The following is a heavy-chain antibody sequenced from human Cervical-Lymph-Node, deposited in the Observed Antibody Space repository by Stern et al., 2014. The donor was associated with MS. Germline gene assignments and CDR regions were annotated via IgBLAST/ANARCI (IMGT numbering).Heavy chain of an antibody. J-gene: IGHJ4*02. CDR1: RFTFSSYD. CDR3: TKGQHFRLREYSGYVRFDY. CDR2: ISYDGSNK. Sequence: VQLVESGGGVVQPGRSLRLSCAASRFTFSSYDMHWVRQAPGKGLEWVTDISYDGSNKDYADSVKGRFTISRDNSKNTLYLQMNSLRPEDTAVYYCTKGQHFRLREYSGYVRFDYWGQGILVTVSS. V-gene: IGHV3-30*18. D-gene: IGHD5-12*01.